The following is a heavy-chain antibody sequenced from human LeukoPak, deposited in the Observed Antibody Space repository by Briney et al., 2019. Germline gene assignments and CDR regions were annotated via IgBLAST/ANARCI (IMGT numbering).Heavy chain of an antibody. J-gene: IGHJ4*02. CDR2: IYYSGST. V-gene: IGHV4-30-4*08. D-gene: IGHD1-26*01. CDR3: ARAPIVGAAFDY. CDR1: GGSISSSSYY. Sequence: PSETLSLTCTVSGGSISSSSYYWGWIRQPPGKGLEWIGYIYYSGSTYYNPSLKSRVTISVDTSKNQFSLKLSSVTAADTAVYYCARAPIVGAAFDYWGQGTLVTVSS.